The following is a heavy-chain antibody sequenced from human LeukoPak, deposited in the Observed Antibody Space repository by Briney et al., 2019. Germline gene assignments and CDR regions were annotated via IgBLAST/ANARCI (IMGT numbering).Heavy chain of an antibody. J-gene: IGHJ4*02. CDR2: DYYSGIT. D-gene: IGHD1/OR15-1a*01. CDR1: GGSINTHF. Sequence: KPSETLSLTCTVSGGSINTHFWNWIRQPPGKGLEWIGNDYYSGITNYNPSLKSRVTISVDTSKNLFSLRLSSVTAADTAVYYCATIPSYWGQGTLVTVSS. V-gene: IGHV4-59*11. CDR3: ATIPSY.